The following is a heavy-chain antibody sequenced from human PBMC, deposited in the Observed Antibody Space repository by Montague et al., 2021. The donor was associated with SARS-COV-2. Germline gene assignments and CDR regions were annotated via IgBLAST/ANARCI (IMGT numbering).Heavy chain of an antibody. Sequence: SETLSLTCAVYGGSFSNFYWSWIRQPPGKGLEWIGEINHRGYIDYNPSLESRVTISVDTSKDQFSLKVNSVTAADTAVYYCASAPRNSFGYWAYRGQGTLLTVSS. V-gene: IGHV4-34*01. CDR1: GGSFSNFY. D-gene: IGHD3-22*01. CDR3: ASAPRNSFGYWAY. CDR2: INHRGYI. J-gene: IGHJ4*02.